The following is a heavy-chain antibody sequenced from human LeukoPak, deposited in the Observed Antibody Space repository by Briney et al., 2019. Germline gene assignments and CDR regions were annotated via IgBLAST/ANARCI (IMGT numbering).Heavy chain of an antibody. V-gene: IGHV1-2*02. D-gene: IGHD1/OR15-1a*01. CDR2: INPNSGGT. CDR3: VRESNWNTFGY. CDR1: GYTFTGYY. J-gene: IGHJ4*02. Sequence: ASVKVSCKASGYTFTGYYMHWVRQAPGQGLEWMGWINPNSGGTNYAQKFQGRVTMTRDTSISTAYMELSRLRSADTAVYYCVRESNWNTFGYWGQGTLVTVSS.